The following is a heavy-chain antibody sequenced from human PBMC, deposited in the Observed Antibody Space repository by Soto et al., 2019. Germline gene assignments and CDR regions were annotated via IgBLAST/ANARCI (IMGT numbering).Heavy chain of an antibody. CDR3: ARLRWLQPTPDLYFDL. Sequence: QLQLQESSPGLVKPSETLSLTCTVSGGSISSSSYYLGWSRQPPGKALAWIGSIYYSGSTYYNPSLRSRVTISEDTSKNQFSLKLSSVTAADTAVYYCARLRWLQPTPDLYFDLWGRVTRVTVSS. CDR1: GGSISSSSYY. CDR2: IYYSGST. V-gene: IGHV4-39*01. D-gene: IGHD5-12*01. J-gene: IGHJ2*01.